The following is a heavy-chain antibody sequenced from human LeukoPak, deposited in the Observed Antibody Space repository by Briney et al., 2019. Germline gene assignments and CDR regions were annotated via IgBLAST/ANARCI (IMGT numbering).Heavy chain of an antibody. V-gene: IGHV1-8*03. CDR2: MNPNSGNT. CDR1: EYSFSSYY. CDR3: ARGRESYGL. Sequence: ASVKVSCKASEYSFSSYYIHWVRQAPGQGLEWMGWMNPNSGNTGYAQKFQGRVTITRNTSISTAYMELSSLRSEDTAVYYCARGRESYGLWGQGTLVTVSS. J-gene: IGHJ4*02. D-gene: IGHD5-18*01.